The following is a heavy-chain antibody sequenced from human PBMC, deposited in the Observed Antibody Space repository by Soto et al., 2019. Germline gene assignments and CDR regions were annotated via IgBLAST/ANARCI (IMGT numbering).Heavy chain of an antibody. D-gene: IGHD3-10*01. CDR3: AKVEVTMVRGSAFDI. CDR1: GFTFSSYG. J-gene: IGHJ3*02. CDR2: ISYDGSNK. Sequence: QVQLMESGGGVVQPGRSLRLSCAASGFTFSSYGMHWVRQAPGKGLEWVAVISYDGSNKYYADSVKGRFTISRDNSKNTLYLQMNSLRAEDTAVYYCAKVEVTMVRGSAFDIWGQGTMVTVSS. V-gene: IGHV3-30*18.